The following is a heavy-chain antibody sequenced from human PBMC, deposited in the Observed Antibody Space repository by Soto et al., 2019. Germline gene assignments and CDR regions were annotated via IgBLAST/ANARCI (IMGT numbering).Heavy chain of an antibody. CDR1: GDSISAYS. Sequence: SETLSLTCTVSGDSISAYSWSWVRQPPGKGLEWIGNIHYNGNTKYNPSLKSRVTMSVDTSKNQFSLRLISVTAADTAIYFCARERNLGRRLQPLDFWGQGTLVT. CDR3: ARERNLGRRLQPLDF. J-gene: IGHJ4*02. V-gene: IGHV4-59*01. CDR2: IHYNGNT. D-gene: IGHD1-1*01.